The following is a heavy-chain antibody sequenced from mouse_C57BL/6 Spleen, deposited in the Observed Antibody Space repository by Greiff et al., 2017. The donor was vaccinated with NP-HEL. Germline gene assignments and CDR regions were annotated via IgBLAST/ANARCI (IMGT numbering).Heavy chain of an antibody. J-gene: IGHJ4*01. CDR1: GYTFTSYW. D-gene: IGHD2-1*01. Sequence: VQLQQPGAELVKPGASVKMSCKASGYTFTSYWITWVKQRPGQGLEWIGDLYPGSGSTNYNEKFKSKATLTVDTSSSTAYMQLSSLTSEDSAVYYCARDYGNYAMDYWGQGTSVTVSS. CDR2: LYPGSGST. V-gene: IGHV1-55*01. CDR3: ARDYGNYAMDY.